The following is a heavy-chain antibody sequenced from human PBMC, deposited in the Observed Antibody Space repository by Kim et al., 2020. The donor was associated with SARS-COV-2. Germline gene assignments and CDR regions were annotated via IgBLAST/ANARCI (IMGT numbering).Heavy chain of an antibody. CDR2: IDPSDSYT. V-gene: IGHV5-10-1*01. J-gene: IGHJ3*02. D-gene: IGHD3-22*01. CDR3: ARRKRYYYDSSDDAFDI. CDR1: GYSFTSYW. Sequence: GESLKISCKGSGYSFTSYWISWVRQMPGKGLEWMGRIDPSDSYTNYSPSFQGHVTISADKSISTAYLQWSSLKASDTAMYYCARRKRYYYDSSDDAFDIWGQGTMVTVSS.